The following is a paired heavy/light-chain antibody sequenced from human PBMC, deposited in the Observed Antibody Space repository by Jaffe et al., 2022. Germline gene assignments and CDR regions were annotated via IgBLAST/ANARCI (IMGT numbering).Light chain of an antibody. CDR1: QSLVYSDGNTY. V-gene: IGKV2-30*01. CDR3: MQGTHWPPWLT. CDR2: KVS. Sequence: DVVMTQSPLSLPVTLGQPASISCRSSQSLVYSDGNTYLNWFQQRPGQSPRRLIYKVSNRDSGVPDRFSGSGSGTDFTLKISRVEAEDVGVYYCMQGTHWPPWLTFGGGTKVEIK. J-gene: IGKJ4*01.
Heavy chain of an antibody. CDR1: GFTFDDYA. Sequence: EVQLVESGGGLVQPGRSLRLSCAASGFTFDDYAMHWVRQAPGKGLEWVSGISWNSGSIGYADSVKGRFTISRDNAKNSLYLQMNSLRAEDTALYYCALVPDILTGSGVGDYWGQGTLVTVSS. CDR2: ISWNSGSI. D-gene: IGHD3-9*01. J-gene: IGHJ4*02. CDR3: ALVPDILTGSGVGDY. V-gene: IGHV3-9*01.